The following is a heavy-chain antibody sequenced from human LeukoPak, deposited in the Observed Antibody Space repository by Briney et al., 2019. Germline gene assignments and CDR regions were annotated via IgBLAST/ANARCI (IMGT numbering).Heavy chain of an antibody. CDR1: GDSISRYY. CDR3: ARDGSYSSSWYFDY. CDR2: ISYSGGT. V-gene: IGHV4-59*01. Sequence: SETLCLTCTVSGDSISRYYWSWIRQPPGKGLEWIGYISYSGGTSYNPSLKSRVTISLDTSKNQFSLKLSSVTAADTAVYYCARDGSYSSSWYFDYWGQGTLVTVSS. D-gene: IGHD6-13*01. J-gene: IGHJ4*02.